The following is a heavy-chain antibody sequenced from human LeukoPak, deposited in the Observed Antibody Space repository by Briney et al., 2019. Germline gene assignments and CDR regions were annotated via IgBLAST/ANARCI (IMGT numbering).Heavy chain of an antibody. V-gene: IGHV3-21*01. CDR3: ARVMAGYSYMDV. CDR1: GFTFSRYA. J-gene: IGHJ6*03. D-gene: IGHD3-10*01. CDR2: ISTTSSSSYI. Sequence: PGGSLRLSCAAPGFTFSRYAMNWVRQAPGKGLEWVSSISTTSSSSYIHYADSMKGRFTISRDNAKSSLYLQMNSLRAEDTAVYYCARVMAGYSYMDVWGKGTTVTVSS.